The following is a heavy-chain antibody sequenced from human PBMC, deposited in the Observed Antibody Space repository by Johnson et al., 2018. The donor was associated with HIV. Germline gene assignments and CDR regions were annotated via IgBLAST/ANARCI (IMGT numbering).Heavy chain of an antibody. Sequence: QVQLVESGGGVVQPGGSLRLSCAASGLAFSSYGMHWVRQAPGKGLEWVAFIRYDVTKKYYPNSLKGRFSISRDNSKNTLYLQMNSLRAEDTAVYYCARGRYAFDIWGQGTMVTVSS. J-gene: IGHJ3*02. CDR2: IRYDVTKK. CDR1: GLAFSSYG. CDR3: ARGRYAFDI. V-gene: IGHV3-30*02.